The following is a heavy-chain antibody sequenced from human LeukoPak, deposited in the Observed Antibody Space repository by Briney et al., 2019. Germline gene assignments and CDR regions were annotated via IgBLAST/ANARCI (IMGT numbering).Heavy chain of an antibody. D-gene: IGHD3-10*01. CDR2: ISWNSGNI. Sequence: PGRSLRLSCAASGFTFDDYAMHWVRHAPGKGLEWVSGISWNSGNIGYADSVKGRFTISRDNAKNSLYLQMNSLRAEDMALYYCAKGGASGFGGNFDYWGQGTLVTVSS. J-gene: IGHJ4*02. CDR3: AKGGASGFGGNFDY. CDR1: GFTFDDYA. V-gene: IGHV3-9*03.